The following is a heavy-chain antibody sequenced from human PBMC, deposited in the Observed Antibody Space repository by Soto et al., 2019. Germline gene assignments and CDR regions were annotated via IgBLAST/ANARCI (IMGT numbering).Heavy chain of an antibody. J-gene: IGHJ3*01. D-gene: IGHD3-3*01. Sequence: EVQLLESGGGLVQPGGSLRLSCAASGFTFGRYAMTWVRQAPGKGLEWVSSLSGSGSSTYYADSVKGRFTISRDNSKDILHLQMHSLRAEDTAVYYCAKDVRSLDYGFWRCGTYAFDFWGQETKVTVSS. CDR3: AKDVRSLDYGFWRCGTYAFDF. V-gene: IGHV3-23*01. CDR1: GFTFGRYA. CDR2: LSGSGSST.